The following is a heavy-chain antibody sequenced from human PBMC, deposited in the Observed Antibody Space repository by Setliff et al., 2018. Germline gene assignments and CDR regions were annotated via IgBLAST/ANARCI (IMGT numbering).Heavy chain of an antibody. V-gene: IGHV4-61*09. J-gene: IGHJ3*02. CDR1: GGSISSGSYY. D-gene: IGHD6-13*01. CDR3: ARAEQGGRQLVRGRAFDI. CDR2: IHSSGSA. Sequence: SETLSLTCTVSGGSISSGSYYWSWIRQPAGKGLEWIGHIHSSGSANYNSSLESRLTMSLDPSKMQFSLKLRSVTAADTAVYYCARAEQGGRQLVRGRAFDIWGQGTMVTVSS.